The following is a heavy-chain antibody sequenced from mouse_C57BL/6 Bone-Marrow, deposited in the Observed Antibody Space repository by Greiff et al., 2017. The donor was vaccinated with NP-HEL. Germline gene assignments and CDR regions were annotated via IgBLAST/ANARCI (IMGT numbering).Heavy chain of an antibody. J-gene: IGHJ1*03. CDR3: ARGGFITTVTPEYFDV. CDR1: GYTFTDYY. D-gene: IGHD1-1*01. V-gene: IGHV1-26*01. CDR2: INPNNGGT. Sequence: EVQLQQSGPELVKPGASVKISCKASGYTFTDYYMNWVKQSHGKSLEWIGDINPNNGGTSYNQKFKGKATLTVDKSSSTAYMELRSLTSEDSAVYYCARGGFITTVTPEYFDVWGTGTTVTVSS.